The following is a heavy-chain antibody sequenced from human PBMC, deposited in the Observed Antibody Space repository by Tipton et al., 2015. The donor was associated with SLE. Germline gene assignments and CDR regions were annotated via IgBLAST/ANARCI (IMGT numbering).Heavy chain of an antibody. J-gene: IGHJ4*02. CDR2: IHYSGTT. D-gene: IGHD5-18*01. CDR3: ARALGYNYSYDYFDY. CDR1: GAFITNHY. Sequence: TLSLTCNVSGAFITNHYWNWIRQPPGKGLEWIGYIHYSGTTHDNPSLKSRVTISVDPSKNQFSLKLSSVTAADTAVYYCARALGYNYSYDYFDYWGQGTLVTVSS. V-gene: IGHV4-59*11.